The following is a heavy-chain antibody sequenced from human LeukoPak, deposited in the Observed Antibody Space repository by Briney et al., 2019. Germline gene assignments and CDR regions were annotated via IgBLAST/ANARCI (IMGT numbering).Heavy chain of an antibody. J-gene: IGHJ4*02. D-gene: IGHD3-10*01. V-gene: IGHV4-59*01. CDR1: GGSMRDYY. CDR3: ARGQAALWFGEL. CDR2: ISYSGST. Sequence: PSETLSLTCAVSGGSMRDYYWSWIRQPPGKGLEWIGHISYSGSTNYNPSLKSRVTISLDTSKNQLSLKLSSVTTADTAVYYCARGQAALWFGELWGQGTLVTVSS.